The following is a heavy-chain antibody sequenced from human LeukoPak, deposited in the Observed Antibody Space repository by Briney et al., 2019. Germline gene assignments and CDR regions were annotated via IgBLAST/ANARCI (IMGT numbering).Heavy chain of an antibody. CDR3: AKDSTTLAEDFDY. Sequence: GGSLRLSCAASGFTFSSSAMSWVRQVPGKGLEWVSGISASGGSTYYADSVKGRFTISRDNSKNTLYLQMNSLRAEDTAVYYCAKDSTTLAEDFDYWGQGTLVTVSS. D-gene: IGHD2/OR15-2a*01. J-gene: IGHJ4*02. CDR2: ISASGGST. V-gene: IGHV3-23*01. CDR1: GFTFSSSA.